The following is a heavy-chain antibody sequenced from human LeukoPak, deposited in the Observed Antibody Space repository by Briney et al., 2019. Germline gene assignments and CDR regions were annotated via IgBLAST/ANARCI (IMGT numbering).Heavy chain of an antibody. CDR2: IRYDGSNK. Sequence: PGGSLRLSCAASGFTFSSYGMHWVRQAPGKGLEWVAFIRYDGSNKYYADSVKGRFTISRDNSKNTLYLQMNSLRAEDTAVYYCAKVLFSSGYYYSDYWGQGTLVTVSS. J-gene: IGHJ4*02. D-gene: IGHD3-22*01. CDR1: GFTFSSYG. V-gene: IGHV3-30*02. CDR3: AKVLFSSGYYYSDY.